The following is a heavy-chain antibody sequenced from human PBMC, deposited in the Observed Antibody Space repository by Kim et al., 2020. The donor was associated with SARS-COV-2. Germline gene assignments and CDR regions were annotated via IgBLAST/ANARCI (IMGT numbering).Heavy chain of an antibody. CDR2: INTNTGNP. V-gene: IGHV7-4-1*02. J-gene: IGHJ5*02. CDR1: GYTLTSYA. CDR3: ARVRGTIFGVVIIGGWFDP. Sequence: ASVKVSCKASGYTLTSYAMNWVRQAPGQGLEWMGWINTNTGNPTYAQGFTGRFVFSLDTSVSTAYLQISSLKAEDTAVYYCARVRGTIFGVVIIGGWFDPWGQGTLVTVSS. D-gene: IGHD3-3*01.